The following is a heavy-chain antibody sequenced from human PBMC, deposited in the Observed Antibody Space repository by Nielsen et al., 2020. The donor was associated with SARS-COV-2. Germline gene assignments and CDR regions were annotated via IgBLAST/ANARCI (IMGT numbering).Heavy chain of an antibody. Sequence: ASVKVSCKASAYSFTTFGIHWVRQTPGQGLEWMGWISTHNGHTAYAQNLQGRVTMTTDTSTSTAYVELRSLSSDDTAVYYCARGGDTSLVPYFNGLDVWGQGTTVTVS. J-gene: IGHJ6*02. V-gene: IGHV1-18*01. CDR1: AYSFTTFG. CDR3: ARGGDTSLVPYFNGLDV. D-gene: IGHD5-18*01. CDR2: ISTHNGHT.